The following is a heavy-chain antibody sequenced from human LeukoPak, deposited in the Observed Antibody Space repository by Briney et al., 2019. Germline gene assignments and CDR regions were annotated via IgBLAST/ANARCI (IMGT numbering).Heavy chain of an antibody. Sequence: SETLSFACAVYGGSFSGYYWSWIRQPPGKGLEWIGEINHSGSTNYNPSLKSRVTISVDMSKNQFSLKLSSVTAADTAVYYCATGQAQFDYWGQGTLVTVSS. J-gene: IGHJ4*02. CDR3: ATGQAQFDY. CDR2: INHSGST. CDR1: GGSFSGYY. V-gene: IGHV4-34*01.